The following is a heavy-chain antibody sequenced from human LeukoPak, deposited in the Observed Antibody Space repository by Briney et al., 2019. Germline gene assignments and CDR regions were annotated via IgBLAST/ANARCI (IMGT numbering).Heavy chain of an antibody. D-gene: IGHD5-12*01. CDR3: ATNGGGDSGYGNFDY. CDR2: IRYDGSNK. V-gene: IGHV3-30*02. J-gene: IGHJ4*02. Sequence: PGGSLRLSCAASGFTFSSYAMSWVRQAPGKGLEWVAFIRYDGSNKYYADSVKGRFTISRDNAKNSLYLQMNSLRAEDTALYYCATNGGGDSGYGNFDYWGQGTLVTVSS. CDR1: GFTFSSYA.